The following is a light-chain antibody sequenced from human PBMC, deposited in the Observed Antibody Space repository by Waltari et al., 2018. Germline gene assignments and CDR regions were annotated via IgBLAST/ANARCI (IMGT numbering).Light chain of an antibody. CDR3: QQFYSRPWT. J-gene: IGKJ1*01. CDR1: PSLFYSSDNKDY. V-gene: IGKV4-1*01. CDR2: WAS. Sequence: DIVMTQSPDSLAVSLGERATLNCKSSPSLFYSSDNKDYVAWYQQKPGQPPILLMSWASTRESGVPDRFSGSGSGTDFTLTISGLQAEDVAFYYCQQFYSRPWTFGQGTKVQV.